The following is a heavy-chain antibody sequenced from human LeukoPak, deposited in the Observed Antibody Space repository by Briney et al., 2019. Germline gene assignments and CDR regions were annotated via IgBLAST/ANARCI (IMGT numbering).Heavy chain of an antibody. Sequence: GGSLRLSCAASGFTFSSYGMSWVRQAPGKGLEWVSAISGSGGSTYYADSVKGRFTISRDNSKNTLYLQMNSLRAEDTAVYYCARDPGVVPAAVGDYWGQGTLVTVSS. CDR3: ARDPGVVPAAVGDY. D-gene: IGHD2-2*01. CDR2: ISGSGGST. V-gene: IGHV3-23*01. CDR1: GFTFSSYG. J-gene: IGHJ4*02.